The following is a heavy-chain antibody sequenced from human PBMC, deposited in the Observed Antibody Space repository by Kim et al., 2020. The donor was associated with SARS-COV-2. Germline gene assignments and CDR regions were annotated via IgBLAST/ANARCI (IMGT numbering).Heavy chain of an antibody. Sequence: SETLSLTCAVSGGSISSGGYSWSWIRQPPGKGLEWIGYIYHSGSTYYNPSLKSRVTISVDRSKNQFSLKLSSVTAADTAVYYCAREGSSYFDYWGQGTLVTVSS. CDR3: AREGSSYFDY. D-gene: IGHD6-13*01. J-gene: IGHJ4*02. CDR2: IYHSGST. V-gene: IGHV4-30-2*01. CDR1: GGSISSGGYS.